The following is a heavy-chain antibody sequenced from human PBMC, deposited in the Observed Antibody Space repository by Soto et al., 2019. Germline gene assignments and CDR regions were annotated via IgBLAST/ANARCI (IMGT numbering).Heavy chain of an antibody. J-gene: IGHJ6*03. CDR3: ARYPDIAVAGLPSGYMDV. CDR2: INHSGST. CDR1: GGSFSGYY. Sequence: QVQLQQWGAGLLKPSETLSLTCAVYGGSFSGYYWSWIRQPPGKGLEWIGEINHSGSTNYNPSLKSRVTISVDTSKNQFSLKLSSVTAADTAVYYCARYPDIAVAGLPSGYMDVWGKGTTVTVSS. D-gene: IGHD6-19*01. V-gene: IGHV4-34*01.